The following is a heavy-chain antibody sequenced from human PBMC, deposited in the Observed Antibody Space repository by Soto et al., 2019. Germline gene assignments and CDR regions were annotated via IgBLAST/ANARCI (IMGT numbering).Heavy chain of an antibody. CDR1: SYSISGGFY. Sequence: SETLSLTCAVSSYSISGGFYWAWIRQPPGKGLEWIGNIYHSGSAHYNPSLKSRVTMSVDTSKNNFSLRLTSVTAADTAVYYCARGTIFEYWFAPWAQGILVPVSS. V-gene: IGHV4-38-2*01. CDR2: IYHSGSA. D-gene: IGHD3-3*01. J-gene: IGHJ5*02. CDR3: ARGTIFEYWFAP.